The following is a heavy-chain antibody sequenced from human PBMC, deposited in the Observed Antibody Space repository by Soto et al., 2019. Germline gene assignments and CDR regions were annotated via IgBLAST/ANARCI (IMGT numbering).Heavy chain of an antibody. CDR2: ISTSSYI. CDR1: GFTFSSYS. V-gene: IGHV3-21*01. Sequence: GGSLRLSCAASGFTFSSYSMNWVRPAPGKGLEWVSSISTSSYIYYADSVKGRFTIPRDNARNSLYLQMNSLRAEDTAVYYCAPYCSTTTCPSWGQGTLVTVSS. CDR3: APYCSTTTCPS. J-gene: IGHJ4*02. D-gene: IGHD2-2*01.